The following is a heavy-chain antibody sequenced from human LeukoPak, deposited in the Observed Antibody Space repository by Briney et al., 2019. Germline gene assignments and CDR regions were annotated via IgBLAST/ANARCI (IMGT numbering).Heavy chain of an antibody. Sequence: GGSLRLSCTVSGFPFDVAAMTWVRQRPGAGLGWVAAIGGDGIARYTDSVAGRFTISKDIARHILYLQMNSLRIDDTAIYYCAKDLFRWTFDHWGPGTLVTVSS. D-gene: IGHD3-3*01. J-gene: IGHJ4*02. CDR1: GFPFDVAA. CDR3: AKDLFRWTFDH. CDR2: IGGDGIA. V-gene: IGHV3-23*01.